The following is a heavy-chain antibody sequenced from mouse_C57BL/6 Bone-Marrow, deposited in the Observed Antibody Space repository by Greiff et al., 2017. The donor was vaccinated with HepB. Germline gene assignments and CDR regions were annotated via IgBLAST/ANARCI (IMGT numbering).Heavy chain of an antibody. CDR2: IYPGSGNT. J-gene: IGHJ2*01. CDR3: ARGTTVRGDYFDY. Sequence: VQLQQSGAELVRPGASVKLSCKASGYTFTDYYINWVKQRPGQGLEWIARIYPGSGNTYYNEKFKGKATLTAEKSSSTAYMQLSSLTSEDSAVYFCARGTTVRGDYFDYWGQGTTLTVSS. D-gene: IGHD1-1*01. V-gene: IGHV1-76*01. CDR1: GYTFTDYY.